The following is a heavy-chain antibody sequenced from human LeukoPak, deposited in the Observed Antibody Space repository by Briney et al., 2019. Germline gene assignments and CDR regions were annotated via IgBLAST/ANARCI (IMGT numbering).Heavy chain of an antibody. J-gene: IGHJ4*02. CDR1: GFIFSSYW. CDR3: ARVLGSGDYFDY. D-gene: IGHD2-15*01. V-gene: IGHV3-7*05. CDR2: IKQDGSEK. Sequence: GGSLRLSCAASGFIFSSYWMSRVRQAPGKGLEWVANIKQDGSEKYYVASVKGRFTISRDNAKNSLYLQMNSLRAEDTAVYYCARVLGSGDYFDYWGQGTLVTVSS.